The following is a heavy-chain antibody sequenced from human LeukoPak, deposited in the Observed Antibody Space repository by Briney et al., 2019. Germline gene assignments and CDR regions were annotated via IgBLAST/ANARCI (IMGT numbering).Heavy chain of an antibody. J-gene: IGHJ4*02. CDR1: GGSISSYY. CDR3: ARAELEYCSGGSCYVDYFDY. CDR2: IYYSGST. D-gene: IGHD2-15*01. Sequence: SETLSLTCTVSGGSISSYYWSWIRQPPGKGLEWIGYIYYSGSTNYNPSLESRVTISVDTSKNQFSLKLSSVTAADTAVYYCARAELEYCSGGSCYVDYFDYWGQGTLVTVSS. V-gene: IGHV4-59*01.